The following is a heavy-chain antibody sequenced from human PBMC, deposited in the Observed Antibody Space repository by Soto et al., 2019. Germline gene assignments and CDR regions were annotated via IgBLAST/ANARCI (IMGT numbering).Heavy chain of an antibody. V-gene: IGHV3-7*05. CDR2: IKQDGNEK. Sequence: GGSLRLSCADSGLTFSSYWMSWVRQAPGKGLEWVANIKQDGNEKYYVDSVKGRFTISRDNAKNSLYLQMNSLRAEDTAVYYCARVASLAAFYWGQGTLVTVSS. J-gene: IGHJ4*02. CDR1: GLTFSSYW. CDR3: ARVASLAAFY. D-gene: IGHD6-6*01.